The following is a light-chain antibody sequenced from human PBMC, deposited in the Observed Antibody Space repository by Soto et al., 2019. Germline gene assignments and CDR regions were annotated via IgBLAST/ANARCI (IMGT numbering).Light chain of an antibody. V-gene: IGKV3-11*01. Sequence: IVLTQSPATLSLSPGERASLSCRASQTVGKDLAGYQVRPGQAPRLLIFDASTRATGVPPRFSGSRSGSDFTLTISSLALEDFALYYCQQRSAWPFTCGGGT. CDR1: QTVGKD. CDR3: QQRSAWPFT. J-gene: IGKJ4*01. CDR2: DAS.